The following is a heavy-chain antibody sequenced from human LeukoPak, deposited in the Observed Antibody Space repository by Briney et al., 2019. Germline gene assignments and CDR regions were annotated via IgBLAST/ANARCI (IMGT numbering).Heavy chain of an antibody. Sequence: ASETLSLTCTVSGRSISSGSYYWSWIRQPAGKGLEWIGRIYTSGSTNYNPSLKSRVTISVATSKNQFSLKLSSVTAADTAVYYFASCLEGIGSGCLLDYWGQGTLVTVSS. V-gene: IGHV4-61*02. CDR1: GRSISSGSYY. CDR3: ASCLEGIGSGCLLDY. J-gene: IGHJ4*02. D-gene: IGHD6-19*01. CDR2: IYTSGST.